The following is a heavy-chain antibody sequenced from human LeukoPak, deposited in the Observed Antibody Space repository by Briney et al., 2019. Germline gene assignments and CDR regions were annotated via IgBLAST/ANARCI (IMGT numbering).Heavy chain of an antibody. Sequence: PSETLSLTCTVSGDSISSYYWSWIRQPPGKGLEWIGYIYYSGSTIYNPSLNSRVTISVDTSKNQFSLKLSSVTPADTAVYYCARGVVALDYWGQGTLVTVSS. CDR1: GDSISSYY. J-gene: IGHJ4*02. CDR2: IYYSGST. CDR3: ARGVVALDY. D-gene: IGHD2-21*01. V-gene: IGHV4-59*01.